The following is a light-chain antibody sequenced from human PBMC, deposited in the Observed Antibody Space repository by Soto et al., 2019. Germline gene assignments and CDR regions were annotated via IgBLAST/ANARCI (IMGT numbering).Light chain of an antibody. CDR2: DAS. V-gene: IGKV3D-20*01. CDR1: QRISSSY. Sequence: EIVLTQSPATLFLSPGERATLSCGASQRISSSYLAWYQQKPGLAPRLVIFDASTRATGIPDRFSGSGSGTDFILTLSRLEPEDFAVYYCQQYGRPPLTFGGGTKVEIK. J-gene: IGKJ4*01. CDR3: QQYGRPPLT.